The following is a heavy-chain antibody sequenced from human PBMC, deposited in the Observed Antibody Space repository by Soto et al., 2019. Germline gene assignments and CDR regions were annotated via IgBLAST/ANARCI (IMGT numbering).Heavy chain of an antibody. D-gene: IGHD4-17*01. V-gene: IGHV4-31*03. CDR3: ARAHLNTVTSADY. CDR1: GCSISSGGYY. CDR2: IYYSGST. Sequence: SETLSLTCTVSGCSISSGGYYWSWIRQHPGKGLEWIGYIYYSGSTYYNPSLKSRVTISVDTSKNQFSLKLSSVTAADTAVYYCARAHLNTVTSADYWGQGTLVTVSS. J-gene: IGHJ4*02.